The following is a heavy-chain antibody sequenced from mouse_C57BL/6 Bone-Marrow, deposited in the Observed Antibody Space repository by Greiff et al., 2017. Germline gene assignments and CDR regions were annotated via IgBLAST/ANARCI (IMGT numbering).Heavy chain of an antibody. D-gene: IGHD1-1*01. Sequence: VQLQESDAELVKPGASVKISCKVSGYTFTDHTIHWMKQRPEQGLEGIGYIYPRDGSTKYNEKFKGKATLTADKSSSTAYMQLSSLTSEDSAVYFCARRDYYYGSRDYWGQGTTLTVSS. CDR3: ARRDYYYGSRDY. CDR2: IYPRDGST. J-gene: IGHJ2*01. V-gene: IGHV1-78*01. CDR1: GYTFTDHT.